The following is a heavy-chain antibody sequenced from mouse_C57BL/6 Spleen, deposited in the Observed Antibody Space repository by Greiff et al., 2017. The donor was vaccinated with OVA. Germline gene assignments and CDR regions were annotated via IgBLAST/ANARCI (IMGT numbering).Heavy chain of an antibody. V-gene: IGHV14-1*01. J-gene: IGHJ3*01. CDR3: TTGYSNYVFAY. CDR2: IDPEDGDT. Sequence: EVKLQESGAELVRPGASVKLSCTASGFNIKDYYMHWVKQRPEQGLEWIGRIDPEDGDTEYAPKFQGKATMTADTSSNTAYLQLSSLTSEDTAVYYCTTGYSNYVFAYWGQGTLVTVSA. D-gene: IGHD2-5*01. CDR1: GFNIKDYY.